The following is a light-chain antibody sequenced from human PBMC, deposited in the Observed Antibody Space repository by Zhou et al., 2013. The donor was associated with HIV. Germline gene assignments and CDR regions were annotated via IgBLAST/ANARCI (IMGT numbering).Light chain of an antibody. CDR3: LQHNTYPLT. J-gene: IGKJ1*01. V-gene: IGKV1-17*01. CDR1: RSISSF. CDR2: AAS. Sequence: DIQMTQSPSSLSASVGDRVTITCRASRSISSFLNWYQQKPGKAPKLLIYAASSLQSGVPSRFSGSGSETEFTLTISSLQADDFATYYCLQHNTYPLTFGQGTKVEIK.